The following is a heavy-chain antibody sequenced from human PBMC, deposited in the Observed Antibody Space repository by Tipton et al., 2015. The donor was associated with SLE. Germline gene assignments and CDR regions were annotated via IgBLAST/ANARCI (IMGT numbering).Heavy chain of an antibody. CDR1: GGSISSSSYY. V-gene: IGHV4-39*07. D-gene: IGHD3-10*01. CDR3: ARGRGVDY. Sequence: TLSLTCTVSGGSISSSSYYWGWIRQPPGKGLEWIGSIYYSGSTYYNPSLKSRVTISVDTSKNQFSLKLSSVTAADTAVYYCARGRGVDYWGQGTMVTVSS. J-gene: IGHJ3*01. CDR2: IYYSGST.